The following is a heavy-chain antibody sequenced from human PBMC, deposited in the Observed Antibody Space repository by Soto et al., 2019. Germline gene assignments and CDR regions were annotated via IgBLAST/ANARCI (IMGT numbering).Heavy chain of an antibody. D-gene: IGHD1-26*01. V-gene: IGHV4-38-2*01. Sequence: KPSETLSLTCAVSGYSISSGYYWGWIRQPPGKGLEWIGSIYHSESTYYNPSLKSRVTISVDTSKNQFSLKLSSVTAADTAVYYCARWELLYGMDVWGQGTTVTVSS. CDR2: IYHSEST. CDR1: GYSISSGYY. CDR3: ARWELLYGMDV. J-gene: IGHJ6*02.